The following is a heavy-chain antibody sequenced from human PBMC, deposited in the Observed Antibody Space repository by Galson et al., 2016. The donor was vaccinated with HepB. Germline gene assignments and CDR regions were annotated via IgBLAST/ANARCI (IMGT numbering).Heavy chain of an antibody. CDR1: GYSFTSYW. D-gene: IGHD3-22*01. CDR3: AKQPLYYETGGHGGY. V-gene: IGHV5-10-1*01. Sequence: QSGAEVKKPGESLRISCKGSGYSFTSYWITWVRQMPGKGLEWMGRIDPSDSYTNYSPSFQGHITISADKSISTAYLQWSSLKASDTARYYCAKQPLYYETGGHGGYWGQGTLVTVSS. CDR2: IDPSDSYT. J-gene: IGHJ4*02.